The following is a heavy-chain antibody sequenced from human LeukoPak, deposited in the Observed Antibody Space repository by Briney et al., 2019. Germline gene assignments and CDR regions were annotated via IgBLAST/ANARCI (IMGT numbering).Heavy chain of an antibody. V-gene: IGHV1-2*02. CDR1: GYTFTGYY. D-gene: IGHD2-2*01. CDR2: INPNSGDT. J-gene: IGHJ5*02. Sequence: ALVKVSCKASGYTFTGYYIHWVRQAPGQGLEWMGWINPNSGDTNYAQKFQGRVTMTRDTSISTAYMELSSLKSDDTAVYYCARAKWESSTTCYGAWGQGTLVTVSS. CDR3: ARAKWESSTTCYGA.